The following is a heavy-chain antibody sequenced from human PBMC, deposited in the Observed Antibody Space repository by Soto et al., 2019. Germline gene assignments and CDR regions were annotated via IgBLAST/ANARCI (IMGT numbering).Heavy chain of an antibody. V-gene: IGHV4-34*01. CDR2: INHSGST. CDR1: GGSCSGYY. CDR3: ARGPIYYGSGSYYPVGYGMDV. Sequence: PSETLSLTCAVYGGSCSGYYWSWIRQPPGKGREWIGEINHSGSTNYNPSLKSRVTISVDTSKNQFSLKLSSVTAADTAVYYCARGPIYYGSGSYYPVGYGMDVWGQGTTVTVSS. J-gene: IGHJ6*02. D-gene: IGHD3-10*01.